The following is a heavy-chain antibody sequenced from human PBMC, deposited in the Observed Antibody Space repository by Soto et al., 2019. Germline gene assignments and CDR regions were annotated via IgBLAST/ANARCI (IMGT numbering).Heavy chain of an antibody. J-gene: IGHJ4*02. V-gene: IGHV3-30-3*01. CDR1: GFTFSSCA. CDR3: ARPDYGSGSYPDY. CDR2: ISYDGGNK. Sequence: QVQLVESGGGVVQPGRSLRLSCAASGFTFSSCAMHWVRQAPGKGLEWVAVISYDGGNKYYADSVKGRFTISRDNSKNTLYLRINSLRAEDTAAYYCARPDYGSGSYPDYWGQGTLVTVSS. D-gene: IGHD3-10*01.